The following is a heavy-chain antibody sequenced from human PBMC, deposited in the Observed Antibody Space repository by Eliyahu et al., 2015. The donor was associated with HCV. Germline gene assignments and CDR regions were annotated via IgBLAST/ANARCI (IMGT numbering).Heavy chain of an antibody. V-gene: IGHV3-23*01. CDR3: ASRLGMPTTGPFDQ. Sequence: VQLLESGGGLVQPGGSLRLSCAASGFSFSNYAMNWVRQAPGKGLEWVSTISGSGDRTYYTDSVKGRFSISRDNSKNTLYLEMNTLRAEDMALYYCASRLGMPTTGPFDQWGQGTLVTVSS. CDR2: ISGSGDRT. CDR1: GFSFSNYA. J-gene: IGHJ4*02. D-gene: IGHD3-16*01.